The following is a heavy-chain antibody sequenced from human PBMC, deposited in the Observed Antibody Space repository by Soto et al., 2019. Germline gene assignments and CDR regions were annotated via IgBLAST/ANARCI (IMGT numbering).Heavy chain of an antibody. D-gene: IGHD5-18*01. CDR3: TTDQAAMGVLYYYMDV. J-gene: IGHJ6*03. Sequence: GGSLRLSCAASGFTFSNAWMSWVRQAPGKGLEWVGRIKSKTDGGTTDYAAPVKGRFTISRDDSKNTLYLQMNSLKTEDTAVYYCTTDQAAMGVLYYYMDVWGKGTTVTVSS. CDR2: IKSKTDGGTT. CDR1: GFTFSNAW. V-gene: IGHV3-15*01.